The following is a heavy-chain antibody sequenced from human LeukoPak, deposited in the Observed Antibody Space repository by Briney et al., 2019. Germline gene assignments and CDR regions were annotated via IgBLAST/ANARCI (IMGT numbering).Heavy chain of an antibody. CDR2: VYYTGGT. CDR1: GGSISSYTHY. J-gene: IGHJ5*02. D-gene: IGHD6-6*01. V-gene: IGHV4-39*02. CDR3: VSNSSSSTWFDP. Sequence: SELSLTYTVSGGSISSYTHYWGWIRQPPGKGLEWIATVYYTGGTYYNPSLKSRVTISIDTSRNHFSLKLTSVIAADTAMYYCVSNSSSSTWFDPWGQGTLVTVSS.